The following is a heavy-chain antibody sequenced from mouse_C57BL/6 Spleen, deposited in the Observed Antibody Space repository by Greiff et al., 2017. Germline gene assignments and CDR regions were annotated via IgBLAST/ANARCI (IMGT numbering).Heavy chain of an antibody. V-gene: IGHV1-53*01. CDR3: ARSDGNYVLAWFAY. Sequence: QVQLQQPGPELVKPGASVKLSCKASGYTFTSYWMHWVKQRPGQGLEWLGNINPSNGGNKYNEKFKSKATLTVDKSSSTSYMQISIRTSEDSAVYYCARSDGNYVLAWFAYWGQGTLVTVSA. D-gene: IGHD2-1*01. CDR1: GYTFTSYW. CDR2: INPSNGGN. J-gene: IGHJ3*01.